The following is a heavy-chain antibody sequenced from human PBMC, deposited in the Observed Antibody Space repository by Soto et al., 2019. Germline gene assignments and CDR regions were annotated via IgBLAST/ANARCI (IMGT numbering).Heavy chain of an antibody. CDR1: GGSISSGGYS. D-gene: IGHD6-13*01. CDR2: IYHSGST. CDR3: ARKNSGNWLDP. Sequence: SETLSLTCAVSGGSISSGGYSWSWIRQPPGKSQERIGYIYHSGSTNYNPSLKSRVTISVDTSKNQFSLKLSSVTAADTAVYYCARKNSGNWLDPWGQGTLVTSPQ. V-gene: IGHV4-30-2*01. J-gene: IGHJ5*02.